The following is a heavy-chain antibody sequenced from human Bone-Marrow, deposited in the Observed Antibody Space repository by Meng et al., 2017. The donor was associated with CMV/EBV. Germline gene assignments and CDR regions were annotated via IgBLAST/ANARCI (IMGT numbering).Heavy chain of an antibody. CDR2: ISWNSGST. CDR3: AKDIQSSIAAAGTLVAFDI. CDR1: GFTFDDYA. V-gene: IGHV3-9*01. D-gene: IGHD6-13*01. Sequence: GGSLRLSCAASGFTFDDYAMHWVRQAPGKGLEWVSGISWNSGSTGYADSVKGRFTISRDNAKNSLYLQMNSLRAEDTALYSCAKDIQSSIAAAGTLVAFDIWGQGTMVTVSS. J-gene: IGHJ3*02.